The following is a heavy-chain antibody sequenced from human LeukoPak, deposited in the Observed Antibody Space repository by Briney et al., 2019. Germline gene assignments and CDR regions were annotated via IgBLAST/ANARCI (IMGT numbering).Heavy chain of an antibody. CDR3: AKTTAGYSSGRYPGWPIDY. D-gene: IGHD6-19*01. CDR1: GFTFRSCA. CDR2: ISGSGGDT. Sequence: PGGSLRLSCAASGFTFRSCAIYWVRQAPGKGLEWVSGISGSGGDTYFADSMKGRFTISRDNSKNTVFLQMDSLRAEDTAVYYCAKTTAGYSSGRYPGWPIDYWGQGTLVTVSS. V-gene: IGHV3-23*01. J-gene: IGHJ4*02.